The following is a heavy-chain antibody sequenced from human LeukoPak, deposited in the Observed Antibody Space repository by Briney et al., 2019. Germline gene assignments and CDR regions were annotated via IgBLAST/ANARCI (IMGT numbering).Heavy chain of an antibody. J-gene: IGHJ6*04. CDR2: IIPIFGTA. CDR3: ARDIEGSGGYCSGGSCFYGMDV. Sequence: GPSVMVSCKASGGTFSSYAISWVRQAPGQGLEWMGGIIPIFGTANYAQKFQGSVTITADKSTSTAYMELSSLRSEDTAVYYCARDIEGSGGYCSGGSCFYGMDVWGKGTTVTASS. D-gene: IGHD2-15*01. CDR1: GGTFSSYA. V-gene: IGHV1-69*06.